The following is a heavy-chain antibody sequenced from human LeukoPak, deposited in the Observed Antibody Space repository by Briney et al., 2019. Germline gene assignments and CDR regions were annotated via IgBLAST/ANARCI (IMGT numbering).Heavy chain of an antibody. Sequence: APVKVSCKASGYTFASFVMHWVRQAPGQRFEWMGWINAGNGNTKYSQKFQGRVTITSDTSASTAYMELSSLRYEDTAVYYCARGGYCSGGSCYNWFDPWGQGTLVTVSS. V-gene: IGHV1-3*01. CDR1: GYTFASFV. CDR3: ARGGYCSGGSCYNWFDP. CDR2: INAGNGNT. J-gene: IGHJ5*02. D-gene: IGHD2-15*01.